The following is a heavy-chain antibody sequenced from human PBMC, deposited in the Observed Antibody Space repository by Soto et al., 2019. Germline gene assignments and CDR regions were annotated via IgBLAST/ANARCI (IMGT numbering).Heavy chain of an antibody. Sequence: QLQLQESGPGLVKPSETLSLTCTVSGGSVSSRCYFWAWVRQAPAKGLEWIGSINYRGTTFYIASIESPATISIDTTRNQFSLRLSSVTAAETAVYYCARLVACHGCRCKFDPWGQGTLVTVSS. J-gene: IGHJ5*02. D-gene: IGHD2-15*01. CDR2: INYRGTT. CDR1: GGSVSSRCYF. V-gene: IGHV4-39*01. CDR3: ARLVACHGCRCKFDP.